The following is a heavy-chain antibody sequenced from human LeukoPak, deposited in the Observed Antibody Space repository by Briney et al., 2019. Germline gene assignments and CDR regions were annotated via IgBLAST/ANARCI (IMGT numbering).Heavy chain of an antibody. V-gene: IGHV3-23*01. CDR3: ARDLAWGAFDY. CDR2: ISGSGDST. CDR1: GFTFSNYA. Sequence: PGGSLRHSCAASGFTFSNYAMRWVRQARGKGVVGVSGISGSGDSTYYAGSVKGRFTIFRDNSKNTLYLQMNSLRAEDTAVYYCARDLAWGAFDYWGQGTLVTVSS. D-gene: IGHD7-27*01. J-gene: IGHJ4*02.